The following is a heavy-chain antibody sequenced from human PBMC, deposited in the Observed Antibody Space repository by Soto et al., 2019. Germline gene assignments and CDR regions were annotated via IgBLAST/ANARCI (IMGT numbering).Heavy chain of an antibody. J-gene: IGHJ6*02. D-gene: IGHD3-10*01. Sequence: GESLKISCKGSGYSFTSYWIGWVRQMPGKGLEWMGIIYPGDSDTRYSPSFQGQVTISADKSISTAYLQWSSLKASDTAMYYCARLEVVRGVITGSYGMDVWGQGTTVTVSS. CDR2: IYPGDSDT. CDR3: ARLEVVRGVITGSYGMDV. V-gene: IGHV5-51*01. CDR1: GYSFTSYW.